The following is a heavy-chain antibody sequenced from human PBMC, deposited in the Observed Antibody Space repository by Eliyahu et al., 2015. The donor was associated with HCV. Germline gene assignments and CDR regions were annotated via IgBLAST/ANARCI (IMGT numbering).Heavy chain of an antibody. J-gene: IGHJ4*02. CDR1: GFNFKXAW. CDR3: TTDETITASNYFDY. Sequence: EVQLAESGGGLVAPGGSLRLSCSASGFNFKXAWMNWVRQAPGKGLEGVGRIKSKTHDETTEYGAPVKGRFIISRDDSKSTVYLHMNSLTVEDTGLYYCTTDETITASNYFDYWGQGTLVTVSS. CDR2: IKSKTHDETT. D-gene: IGHD1/OR15-1a*01. V-gene: IGHV3-15*07.